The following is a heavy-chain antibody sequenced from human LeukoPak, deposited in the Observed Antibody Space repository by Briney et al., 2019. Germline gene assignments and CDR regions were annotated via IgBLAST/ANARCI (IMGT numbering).Heavy chain of an antibody. CDR1: GFTFDDYA. J-gene: IGHJ4*02. CDR3: AKDSYGSGGFDY. D-gene: IGHD3-10*01. V-gene: IGHV3-9*01. CDR2: ISWNSGSI. Sequence: GGSLRLSCAASGFTFDDYAMHWVRQAPGKGLEWVSGISWNSGSIGYADSVKGRFTISRDNAKNSLYLQMNSLRAEDTALYYCAKDSYGSGGFDYWGQGTLVTVSS.